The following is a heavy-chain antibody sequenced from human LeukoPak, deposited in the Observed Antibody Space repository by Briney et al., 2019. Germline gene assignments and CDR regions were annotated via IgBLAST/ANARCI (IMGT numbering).Heavy chain of an antibody. CDR1: GVSISSHH. J-gene: IGHJ6*02. CDR3: AREPNRGSWFRGGYGMHV. V-gene: IGHV4-59*11. CDR2: IYYRGST. Sequence: PSETLSLTCTVSGVSISSHHWVWIRQPPGKGLEWIGFIYYRGSTNYNPSLKSRVTISVDTSKNQFSLQLTSVTAADTAVYYCAREPNRGSWFRGGYGMHVWGQGTTVTVSS. D-gene: IGHD6-13*01.